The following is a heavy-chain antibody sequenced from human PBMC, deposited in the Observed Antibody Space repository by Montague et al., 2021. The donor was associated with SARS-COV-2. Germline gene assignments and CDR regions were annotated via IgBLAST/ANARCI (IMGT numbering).Heavy chain of an antibody. CDR1: GASISSGSYF. CDR2: MSHSGTS. Sequence: SETLSLTCTVSGASISSGSYFWAWIRQPPGKGLEWIGGMSHSGTSYYNLSLNTRATISVDTSRNQFSLRLTSVTAADTASYFCARRRVLDFYESAGYKYIWWFDSWGQGILVTVSS. V-gene: IGHV4-39*01. D-gene: IGHD3-22*01. CDR3: ARRRVLDFYESAGYKYIWWFDS. J-gene: IGHJ5*01.